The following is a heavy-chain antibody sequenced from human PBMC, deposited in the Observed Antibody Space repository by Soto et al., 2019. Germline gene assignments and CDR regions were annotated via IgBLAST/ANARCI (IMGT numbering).Heavy chain of an antibody. CDR1: GYTFTSYA. J-gene: IGHJ6*03. CDR3: ARTSGDHFFYYYYYMDV. D-gene: IGHD4-17*01. Sequence: ASVKVSCKASGYTFTSYAVHWLRQAPGQALEWMGWINPNSGDTNYAQKFQGRVTMTRDTSISTAYMELSSLRSEDTAVYYCARTSGDHFFYYYYYMDVWGKGTTVTVSS. V-gene: IGHV1-2*02. CDR2: INPNSGDT.